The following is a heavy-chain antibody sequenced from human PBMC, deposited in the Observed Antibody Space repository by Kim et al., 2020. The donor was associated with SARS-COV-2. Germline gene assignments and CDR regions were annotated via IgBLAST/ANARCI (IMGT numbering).Heavy chain of an antibody. CDR3: AKGGRTQLIDF. V-gene: IGHV3-23*01. J-gene: IGHJ4*02. D-gene: IGHD5-18*01. Sequence: AASGFTFSSSSMTWVRQAPGKGLEWVSSIGATGVHIFYADSVKGRFTISRDNSNNILSLQMHSLRAEDTALYFCAKGGRTQLIDFWGQGTLAT. CDR1: GFTFSSSS. CDR2: IGATGVHI.